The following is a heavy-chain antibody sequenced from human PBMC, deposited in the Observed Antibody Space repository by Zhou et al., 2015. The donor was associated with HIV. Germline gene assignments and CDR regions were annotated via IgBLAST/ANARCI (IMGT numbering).Heavy chain of an antibody. J-gene: IGHJ4*02. CDR2: IIPIFGTA. V-gene: IGHV1-69*12. D-gene: IGHD4-23*01. Sequence: QVQLVQSGAEVKKPGSSVKVSCKASGGTFSSYAISWVRQAPGQGLEWMGGIIPIFGTANYAQKFQGRVTITADESTSTAYMELSSLRSEDTAVYYCASGPYYPRVVTPGYWGQGTLVTVSS. CDR3: ASGPYYPRVVTPGY. CDR1: GGTFSSYA.